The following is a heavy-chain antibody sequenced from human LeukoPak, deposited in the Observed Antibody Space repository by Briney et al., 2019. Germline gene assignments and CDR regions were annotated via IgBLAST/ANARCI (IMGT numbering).Heavy chain of an antibody. D-gene: IGHD6-13*01. CDR3: ARQRYSSSWANYYYMDV. CDR1: GGSISSGGYY. Sequence: PSETLSLTCTVSGGSISSGGYYWSWIRQHPGKGLEWIGYIYYSRSTYYNPSLKSRVTISVDTSKNQFSLKLSSVTAADTAVYYCARQRYSSSWANYYYMDVWGKGTTVTVSS. J-gene: IGHJ6*03. V-gene: IGHV4-31*03. CDR2: IYYSRST.